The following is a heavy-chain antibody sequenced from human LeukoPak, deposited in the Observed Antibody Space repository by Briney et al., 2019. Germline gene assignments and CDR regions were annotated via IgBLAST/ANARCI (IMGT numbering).Heavy chain of an antibody. CDR3: AKDIGMRGSYFSGFDY. V-gene: IGHV3-9*01. CDR2: ISWNSGSI. Sequence: PGRSLRLSCAASGFTFDDYAMHWVRQAPGKGLEWVSGISWNSGSIGYADSVKGRFTISRDNAKNSLYLQMDSLRAEDTALYYCAKDIGMRGSYFSGFDYWGQGTLVTVSS. CDR1: GFTFDDYA. J-gene: IGHJ4*02. D-gene: IGHD1-26*01.